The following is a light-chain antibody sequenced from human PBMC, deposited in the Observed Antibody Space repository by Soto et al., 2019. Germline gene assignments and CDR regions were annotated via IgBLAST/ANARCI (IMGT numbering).Light chain of an antibody. CDR3: CSYAGSYV. CDR1: SSDVGGYNY. CDR2: DVS. V-gene: IGLV2-11*01. J-gene: IGLJ1*01. Sequence: QSELTQPRSVSGSPGQSVTISCTGTSSDVGGYNYVSWYQQHPGKAPKLMIYDVSKRPSGVPDRFSGSKSGNTASPTISGLQAEDEAGYYCCSYAGSYVFGTGTKV.